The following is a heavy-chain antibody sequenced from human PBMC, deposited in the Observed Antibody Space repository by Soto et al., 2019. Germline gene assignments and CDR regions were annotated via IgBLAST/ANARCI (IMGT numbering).Heavy chain of an antibody. Sequence: EVQVLESGGDLVQPGGSLRLSGTASGFTFSNYAMNWVRQAPGKGPEWVSGISAGRSTYYADSVKGRFTISRDNSKSTLFLQMDNLRAEDTALYYCTKVRGDPVWGKGTTVTVSS. J-gene: IGHJ6*04. CDR3: TKVRGDPV. CDR1: GFTFSNYA. V-gene: IGHV3-23*01. CDR2: ISAGRST. D-gene: IGHD4-17*01.